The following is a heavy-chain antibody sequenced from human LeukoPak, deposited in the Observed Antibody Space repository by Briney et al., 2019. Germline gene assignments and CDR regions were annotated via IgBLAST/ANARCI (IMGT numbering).Heavy chain of an antibody. V-gene: IGHV4-39*07. CDR1: GGSISSSSYY. D-gene: IGHD5-18*01. CDR3: ARVGGLYSYGYPYYYYMDV. J-gene: IGHJ6*03. CDR2: VYYSGST. Sequence: SETLSLTCTVSGGSISSSSYYWGWIRQPPGKGLEWIGSVYYSGSTYYNPSLKSRVTISVDTSKNQFSLKLSSVTAADTAVYYCARVGGLYSYGYPYYYYMDVWGKGTTVTVSS.